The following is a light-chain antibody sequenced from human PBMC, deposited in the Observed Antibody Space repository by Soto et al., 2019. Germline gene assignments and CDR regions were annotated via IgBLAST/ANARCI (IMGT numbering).Light chain of an antibody. CDR3: QSYDTSLRGHV. CDR1: SSNIGAGHD. V-gene: IGLV1-40*01. CDR2: GNS. Sequence: QSVLTQPPSVSGAPGQRVTISCTGSSSNIGAGHDIHWYQQVPGTAPKPLIYGNSNRPSGVPDRFSGSKSGTSASLAITGLQAEDEADYYCQSYDTSLRGHVFGPGTKVTVL. J-gene: IGLJ1*01.